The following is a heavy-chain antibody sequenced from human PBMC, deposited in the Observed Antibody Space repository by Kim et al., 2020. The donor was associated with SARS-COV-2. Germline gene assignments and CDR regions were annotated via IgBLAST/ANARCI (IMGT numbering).Heavy chain of an antibody. D-gene: IGHD3-3*01. J-gene: IGHJ4*02. Sequence: AQKFQGRVTMTEDTSTDTAYMGLSSLRSEDTAVYYCATKEAIFGVVTFDYWGQGTLVTVSS. V-gene: IGHV1-24*01. CDR3: ATKEAIFGVVTFDY.